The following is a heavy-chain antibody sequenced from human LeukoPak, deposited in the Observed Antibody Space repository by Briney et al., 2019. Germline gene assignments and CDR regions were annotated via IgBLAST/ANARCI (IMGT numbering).Heavy chain of an antibody. Sequence: PGGSLRLSCAASGFTFSDYYMSWIRQAPGKGLEWVSYISSSGSTIYYADSVKGRFTISRDNAKSSLYLQMNSLRAEDTAVYYCASSQHYYYYYGMDVWGQGTTVTVSS. V-gene: IGHV3-11*01. J-gene: IGHJ6*02. D-gene: IGHD2-2*01. CDR2: ISSSGSTI. CDR1: GFTFSDYY. CDR3: ASSQHYYYYYGMDV.